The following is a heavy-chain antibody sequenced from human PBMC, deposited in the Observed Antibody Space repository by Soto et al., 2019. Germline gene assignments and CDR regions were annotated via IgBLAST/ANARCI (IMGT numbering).Heavy chain of an antibody. J-gene: IGHJ3*01. CDR1: GYTFTSYG. CDR2: IIVENGNT. D-gene: IGHD2-21*01. CDR3: ARLRFCGGDSCYPLDV. Sequence: ASVKVSFKASGYTFTSYGISWVRQAPGQGLEWMGWIIVENGNTKYSQNFQGRLTITRDTSASTVYMDLSSLKLEDTAVYYCARLRFCGGDSCYPLDVWGQGSKVTVSS. V-gene: IGHV1-18*01.